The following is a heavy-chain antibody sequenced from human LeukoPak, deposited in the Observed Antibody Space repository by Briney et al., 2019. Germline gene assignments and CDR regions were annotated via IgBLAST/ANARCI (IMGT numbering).Heavy chain of an antibody. J-gene: IGHJ4*02. Sequence: SQTLSLTCTVSGGSISSGGYYWSWIRQHPGKGLEWMGYIYYSGSTYYNPSLESRVTISVDTSKNQFSLKLSSVTAADTAVYYCARDRGVDPAFDYWGQGTLVTVSS. CDR1: GGSISSGGYY. CDR2: IYYSGST. V-gene: IGHV4-31*03. D-gene: IGHD5-24*01. CDR3: ARDRGVDPAFDY.